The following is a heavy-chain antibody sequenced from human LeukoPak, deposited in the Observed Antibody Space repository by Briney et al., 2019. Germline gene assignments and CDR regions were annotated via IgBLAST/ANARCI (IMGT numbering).Heavy chain of an antibody. CDR1: GGSINSGSYF. Sequence: SETLSLTCTVSGGSINSGSYFCGWIRQPPGKGLEWIGSIYYSGSTHYNPSLKSRVTISSDTSRNQFSLKLSSVTAADTAVYYCTRDLGNWDIDYWGQGTLVTVSS. J-gene: IGHJ4*02. V-gene: IGHV4-39*07. D-gene: IGHD7-27*01. CDR3: TRDLGNWDIDY. CDR2: IYYSGST.